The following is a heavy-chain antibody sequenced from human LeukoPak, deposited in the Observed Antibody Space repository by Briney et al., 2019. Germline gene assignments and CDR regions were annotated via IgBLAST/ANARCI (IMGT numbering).Heavy chain of an antibody. CDR1: GFSLSAYW. V-gene: IGHV3-30*03. Sequence: GGSLRLSCAASGFSLSAYWMTWVRQAPGKGPEWVAVMSSDGSYKDYGDSVKGRFTISRDNSKNTLYLQMNSLRAEDTAVYYCAGDHRKLSSGCDYWGQGTLVTVSS. D-gene: IGHD6-19*01. J-gene: IGHJ4*02. CDR2: MSSDGSYK. CDR3: AGDHRKLSSGCDY.